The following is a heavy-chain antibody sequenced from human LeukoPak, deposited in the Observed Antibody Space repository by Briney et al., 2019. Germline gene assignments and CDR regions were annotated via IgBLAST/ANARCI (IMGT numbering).Heavy chain of an antibody. D-gene: IGHD5-12*01. CDR3: ARDRAGLDSGYDPFDY. CDR1: GYTFTSYY. J-gene: IGHJ4*02. CDR2: INPSGGST. V-gene: IGHV1-46*01. Sequence: ASVKVSCKASGYTFTSYYMHWVRQAPGQGLEWMGIINPSGGSTSYARKFQGRVTMTRDMSTSTVYMELSSLRSEDTAVYYCARDRAGLDSGYDPFDYWGQGTLVTVSS.